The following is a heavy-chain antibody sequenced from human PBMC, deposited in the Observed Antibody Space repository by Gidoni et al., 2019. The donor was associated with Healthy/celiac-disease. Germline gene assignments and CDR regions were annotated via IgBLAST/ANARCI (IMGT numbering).Heavy chain of an antibody. V-gene: IGHV4-34*01. Sequence: QVQLQQWGAGLLKPSETLSLTCAVYGGSFSGYSWSWIRQPPGKGLEWIGEINHSGSTNYNPSLKSRVTISVDTSKNQFSLKLSSVTAADTAVYYCARGRGYSGYGGLVDPWGQGTLVTVSS. J-gene: IGHJ5*02. CDR2: INHSGST. CDR1: GGSFSGYS. CDR3: ARGRGYSGYGGLVDP. D-gene: IGHD5-12*01.